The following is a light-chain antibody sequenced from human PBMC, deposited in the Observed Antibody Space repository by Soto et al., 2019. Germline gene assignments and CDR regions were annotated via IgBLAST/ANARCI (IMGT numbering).Light chain of an antibody. CDR2: AAS. J-gene: IGKJ1*01. V-gene: IGKV1-39*01. CDR1: QAISSY. Sequence: IQLTQSPSSLSASVGDRVTMTCRASQAISSYLAWYQQKPGEAPKVLIYAASSLQSGVPSRFSGSGSGTDFTLTISSLQPEDFATYYCQQSYSTPRTFGQGTKVEIK. CDR3: QQSYSTPRT.